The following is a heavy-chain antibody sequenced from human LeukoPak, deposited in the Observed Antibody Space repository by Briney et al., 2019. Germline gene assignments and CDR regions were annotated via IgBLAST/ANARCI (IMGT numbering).Heavy chain of an antibody. CDR3: ARDPFPSCWGCYYYYYMDV. Sequence: QSGGSLRLSCAASGFTFSNYWMSWVRQAPGKGLEWVANIKEDGSEKYYIDSVKGRFTISRDNAKNSLYLQMNSLRAEDTAVYFCARDPFPSCWGCYYYYYMDVWGKGTTVTVSS. J-gene: IGHJ6*03. D-gene: IGHD7-27*01. V-gene: IGHV3-7*01. CDR1: GFTFSNYW. CDR2: IKEDGSEK.